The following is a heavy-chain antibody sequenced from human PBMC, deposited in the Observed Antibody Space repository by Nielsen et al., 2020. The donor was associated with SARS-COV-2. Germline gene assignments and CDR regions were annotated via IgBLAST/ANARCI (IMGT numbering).Heavy chain of an antibody. CDR3: AGGSGYYYDTSTYLDY. J-gene: IGHJ4*02. CDR2: IDVDGTRT. CDR1: GFTFSNYW. V-gene: IGHV3-74*01. D-gene: IGHD3-22*01. Sequence: GESLKISCAASGFTFSNYWMHWVRQGPGKGLEWVSRIDVDGTRTNYAGSVKGRFTISRDNARNTLFLQMNSLTAEDTAVYYCAGGSGYYYDTSTYLDYWAQGTLVTVSS.